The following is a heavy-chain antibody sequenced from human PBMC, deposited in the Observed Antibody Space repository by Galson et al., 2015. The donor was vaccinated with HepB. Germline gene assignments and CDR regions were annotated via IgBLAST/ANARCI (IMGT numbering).Heavy chain of an antibody. CDR1: GGSMSSYY. V-gene: IGHV4-59*01. CDR3: ATGRQRYYFDY. CDR2: IYYSGST. J-gene: IGHJ4*02. Sequence: ETLSLTCTVSGGSMSSYYWGWIRQPPGKGLEWIGYIYYSGSTNYNPSLKSRVTISVDTSKNQFSLKLSSVTAADTAVYYCATGRQRYYFDYWGQGTLVTVSS.